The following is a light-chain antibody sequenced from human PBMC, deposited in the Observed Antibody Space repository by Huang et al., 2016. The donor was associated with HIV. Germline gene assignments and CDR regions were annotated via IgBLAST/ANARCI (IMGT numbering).Light chain of an antibody. CDR3: QQYDNWPLT. V-gene: IGKV3-15*01. J-gene: IGKJ5*01. CDR1: HSVSSN. Sequence: ERVMTQSPATLSVAPGERVTLSCRASHSVSSNLAWYQQNPGQAPRLLSHGASTRATGIPARFSVSGSGTEFTLAISSLQSEDSGVYFCQQYDNWPLTFGQGTRLEIK. CDR2: GAS.